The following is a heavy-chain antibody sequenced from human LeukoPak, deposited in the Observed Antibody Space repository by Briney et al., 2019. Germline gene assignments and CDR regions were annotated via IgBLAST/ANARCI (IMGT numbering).Heavy chain of an antibody. D-gene: IGHD3-10*01. Sequence: ASVTVSCKASGYTFTSYYMHWVRQAPGQGLEWMGWINPNSGGTNYAQKFQGRVTMTRDTSISTAYMELSRLTSDDTAVYYCARDPPIGGADVFDIWGQGTMVTVSS. J-gene: IGHJ3*02. CDR3: ARDPPIGGADVFDI. CDR2: INPNSGGT. CDR1: GYTFTSYY. V-gene: IGHV1-2*02.